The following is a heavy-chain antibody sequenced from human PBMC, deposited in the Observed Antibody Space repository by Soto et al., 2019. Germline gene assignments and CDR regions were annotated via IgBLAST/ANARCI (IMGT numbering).Heavy chain of an antibody. CDR1: GFSLTANGVG. J-gene: IGHJ2*01. V-gene: IGHV2-5*01. CDR2: IYGHDDK. CDR3: ARGFPGYWYFDL. D-gene: IGHD2-15*01. Sequence: QITLKESGPTLVKPTQTLTLTCTFSGFSLTANGVGVGWFRQPPGKAPEWLAVIYGHDDKRFSPSLRSRLTINKDTSNSQVVLTLTDMDPVDTGTYFCARGFPGYWYFDLWGPGTLVTVS.